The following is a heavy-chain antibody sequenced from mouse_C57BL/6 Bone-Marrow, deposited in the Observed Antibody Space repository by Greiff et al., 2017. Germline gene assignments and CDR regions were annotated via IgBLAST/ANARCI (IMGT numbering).Heavy chain of an antibody. CDR3: ARRGGGPFDY. Sequence: VQLQQSGAELVRPGASVTLSCKASGYTFTDYEMHWVKQTPVHGLEWIGAIDPETGGTAYNQKFKGKAILTADKSSSTAYMELRSLTSEDSAVYFCARRGGGPFDYWGQGTTLTVSS. V-gene: IGHV1-15*01. D-gene: IGHD1-1*02. CDR2: IDPETGGT. CDR1: GYTFTDYE. J-gene: IGHJ2*01.